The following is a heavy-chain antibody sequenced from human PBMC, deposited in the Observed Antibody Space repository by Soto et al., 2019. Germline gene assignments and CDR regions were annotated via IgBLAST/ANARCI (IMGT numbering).Heavy chain of an antibody. D-gene: IGHD3-3*01. J-gene: IGHJ6*02. CDR1: GFTVSSNY. CDR3: ARSSTRPLRFLEWLHYGMDV. CDR2: IYSGGST. Sequence: GGSLRLSCAASGFTVSSNYMSWVRQAPGKGLEWVSVIYSGGSTYYADSVKGRFTISRDNSKNKLFLQMNSLRAEDTAVYYCARSSTRPLRFLEWLHYGMDVWGQGTTVTVSS. V-gene: IGHV3-53*01.